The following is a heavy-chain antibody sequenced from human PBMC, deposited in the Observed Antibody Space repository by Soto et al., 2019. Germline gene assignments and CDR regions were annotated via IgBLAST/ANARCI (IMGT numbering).Heavy chain of an antibody. J-gene: IGHJ6*02. V-gene: IGHV3-30*18. D-gene: IGHD5-12*01. CDR1: GFTFSGFG. CDR2: MAYDGSNE. CDR3: AKNTVGLSRYYYYGMDV. Sequence: GGSLRLSCAASGFTFSGFGIHWVRQAPGKGLEWVAVMAYDGSNEYYADSVRGRFTISRDNSKSTVYLQMNSLRPEDTAVYYCAKNTVGLSRYYYYGMDVWGQGTTVTVSS.